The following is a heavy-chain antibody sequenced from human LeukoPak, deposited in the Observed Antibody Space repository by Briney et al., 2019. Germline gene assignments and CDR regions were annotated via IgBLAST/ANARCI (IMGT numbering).Heavy chain of an antibody. D-gene: IGHD2/OR15-2a*01. Sequence: AGGSLRLSCAASGFTFSSYWMHWVRQAPGKGLVWVSRINTDGRSTSYPESVRGRFTISSDSAKNTLYLQMNSLRAEDTAVYYCVGVVGGNRAGFFDPWGQGTWVTVSS. CDR2: INTDGRST. V-gene: IGHV3-74*01. CDR1: GFTFSSYW. CDR3: VGVVGGNRAGFFDP. J-gene: IGHJ5*02.